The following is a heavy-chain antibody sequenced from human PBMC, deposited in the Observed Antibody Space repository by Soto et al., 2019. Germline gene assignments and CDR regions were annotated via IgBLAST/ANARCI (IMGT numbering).Heavy chain of an antibody. CDR2: VSSYNGNT. CDR3: AREVEGSYSPADF. D-gene: IGHD3-10*01. V-gene: IGHV1-18*01. CDR1: GYTFTDHG. Sequence: QVQLVQSGPEVKKPGASVTVSCKTSGYTFTDHGIDWVRQAPGQELEWVGWVSSYNGNTNYAYNLKDRVIMTTDASTSTAYMELRGLRSDDTAVYYCAREVEGSYSPADFWGQGTPVTVSS. J-gene: IGHJ4*02.